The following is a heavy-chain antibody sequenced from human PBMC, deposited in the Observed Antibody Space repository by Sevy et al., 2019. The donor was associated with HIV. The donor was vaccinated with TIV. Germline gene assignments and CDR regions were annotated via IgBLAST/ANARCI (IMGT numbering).Heavy chain of an antibody. J-gene: IGHJ4*02. CDR1: GYSIRNGYY. CDR2: IHHSGIT. CDR3: ARDRKYPLYYFDY. Sequence: SETLSLTCTVSGYSIRNGYYWAWIRQPPGKGLEWIGSIHHSGITHYNPSLKSRVIISVDPSKNQVSLELSSVTAADTAMYYCARDRKYPLYYFDYWGQGILVTVSS. V-gene: IGHV4-38-2*02. D-gene: IGHD6-6*01.